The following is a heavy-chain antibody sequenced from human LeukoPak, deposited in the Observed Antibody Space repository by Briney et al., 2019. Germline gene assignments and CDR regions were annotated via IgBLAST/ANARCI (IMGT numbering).Heavy chain of an antibody. Sequence: ASVKVSCXASGYTFTGYYMHWVRQAPGQGLEWMGRINPNSGGTNYAQKFQGRVTMTRDTSISTAYMELSRLRSDDTAVYYCARGYCSGGTCYLVENWFDPWGQGTLVTVSS. CDR3: ARGYCSGGTCYLVENWFDP. CDR2: INPNSGGT. V-gene: IGHV1-2*06. D-gene: IGHD2-15*01. CDR1: GYTFTGYY. J-gene: IGHJ5*02.